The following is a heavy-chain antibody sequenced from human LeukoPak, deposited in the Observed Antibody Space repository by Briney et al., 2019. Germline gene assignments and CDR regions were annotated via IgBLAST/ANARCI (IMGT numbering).Heavy chain of an antibody. CDR2: IYPGDSDT. J-gene: IGHJ6*03. V-gene: IGHV5-51*01. Sequence: GESLKISCKGSGYSFTSYWIGWVRQMPGKGLEWMGIIYPGDSDTRYSPSFQGQVTLSADKSISTAYLQWSSLKASDTAMYYCARGSDFWSGYYHLFHYYMDVWGKGTTVTVSS. CDR3: ARGSDFWSGYYHLFHYYMDV. CDR1: GYSFTSYW. D-gene: IGHD3-3*01.